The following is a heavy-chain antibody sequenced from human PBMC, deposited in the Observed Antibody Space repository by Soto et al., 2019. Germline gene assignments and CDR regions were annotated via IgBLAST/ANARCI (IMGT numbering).Heavy chain of an antibody. Sequence: QDRLVQSGGEVKKPGASVRVSCKASGYSFTNYGITWVRQAPGQGFEWLGWISAYNGNTNYAQKVQGRVTLTTDASTSTAYLELRSLRSDDTAVYYCARDRGVAPPVAGNTHYYYYMDVWGKGTTVTVPS. CDR1: GYSFTNYG. CDR2: ISAYNGNT. J-gene: IGHJ6*03. D-gene: IGHD6-19*01. CDR3: ARDRGVAPPVAGNTHYYYYMDV. V-gene: IGHV1-18*01.